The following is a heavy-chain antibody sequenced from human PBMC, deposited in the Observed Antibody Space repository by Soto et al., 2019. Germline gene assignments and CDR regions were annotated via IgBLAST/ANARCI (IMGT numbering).Heavy chain of an antibody. J-gene: IGHJ4*02. V-gene: IGHV1-8*01. Sequence: ASVKLSCKASGYTFTSYDINWVRQATGQGLEWMGWMNPNSGNTGYAQKFQGRVTMTRNTSISTAYMELSSLRSEDTAAYYCATPAPMRLGELSWDYWGQGTLVTVS. CDR3: ATPAPMRLGELSWDY. CDR2: MNPNSGNT. D-gene: IGHD3-16*02. CDR1: GYTFTSYD.